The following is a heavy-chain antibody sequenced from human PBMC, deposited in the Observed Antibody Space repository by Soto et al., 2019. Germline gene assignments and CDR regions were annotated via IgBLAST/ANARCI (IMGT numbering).Heavy chain of an antibody. V-gene: IGHV4-4*07. J-gene: IGHJ2*01. Sequence: QVQLQESGPGLVKPSETLSLTCTVSGGSISSYYWSWIRQPAGKGLEWIGRIYTSGSTNYNPSLKRRLTMSVDTSKNQFSLKLSSVTAADTAVYYCARSPPGCWWSGGSCYRNGYFDLWGRGTLVTVSS. D-gene: IGHD2-15*01. CDR1: GGSISSYY. CDR3: ARSPPGCWWSGGSCYRNGYFDL. CDR2: IYTSGST.